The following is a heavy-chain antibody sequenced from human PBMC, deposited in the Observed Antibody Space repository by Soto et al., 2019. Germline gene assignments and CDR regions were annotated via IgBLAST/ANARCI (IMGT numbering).Heavy chain of an antibody. Sequence: GGSLRLSCAASGFTFRSYSMNWVRQAPGKGLEWVSSISSSSSYIYYADSVKGRFTISRDNAKNSLYLQMNSLRAEDTAVYYCAREDIVVVPAAPLDYWGQGTLVTVSS. J-gene: IGHJ4*02. V-gene: IGHV3-21*01. CDR2: ISSSSSYI. CDR1: GFTFRSYS. CDR3: AREDIVVVPAAPLDY. D-gene: IGHD2-2*01.